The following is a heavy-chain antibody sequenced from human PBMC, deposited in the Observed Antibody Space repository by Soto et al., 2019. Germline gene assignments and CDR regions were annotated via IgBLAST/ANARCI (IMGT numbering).Heavy chain of an antibody. CDR1: GGSFSGYY. J-gene: IGHJ4*02. D-gene: IGHD5-18*01. V-gene: IGHV4-34*01. CDR2: INHSGST. Sequence: PSETLSLTCAVYGGSFSGYYWSWIRQPPGKGLEWIGEINHSGSTNYNPSLKSRVTISVDTSKNQFSLKLSSVTAADTAVYYCARDVDTAMVTGFDYWGQGTLVTVSS. CDR3: ARDVDTAMVTGFDY.